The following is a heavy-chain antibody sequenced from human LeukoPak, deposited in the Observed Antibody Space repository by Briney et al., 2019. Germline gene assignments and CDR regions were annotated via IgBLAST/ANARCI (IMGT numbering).Heavy chain of an antibody. CDR1: GYTFTSYG. CDR2: ISAYNGNT. D-gene: IGHD3-10*01. Sequence: ASVKVSCKPSGYTFTSYGISWVRQAPGQGLEWMGWISAYNGNTNYAQKLQGRVTMTTDTSTSTAYMELRSLRSDDTAVYYCARDSPRTMVRGVIDHPFDYWGQGTLVTVSS. V-gene: IGHV1-18*01. CDR3: ARDSPRTMVRGVIDHPFDY. J-gene: IGHJ4*02.